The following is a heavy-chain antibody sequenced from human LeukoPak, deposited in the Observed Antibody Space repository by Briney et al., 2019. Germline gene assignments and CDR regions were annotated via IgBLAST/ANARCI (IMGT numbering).Heavy chain of an antibody. J-gene: IGHJ6*03. Sequence: SETLSLTCAVYGGSFSGYYWSWIRQPPGKGLEWIGEINHSGSTNYNPSLKSRVTISVDTSKNQFSLKLSSVTAADTAVYYCARNDYVWGSYRTYYYYMDVWGKGTTVTVSS. CDR1: GGSFSGYY. CDR3: ARNDYVWGSYRTYYYYMDV. V-gene: IGHV4-34*01. D-gene: IGHD3-16*02. CDR2: INHSGST.